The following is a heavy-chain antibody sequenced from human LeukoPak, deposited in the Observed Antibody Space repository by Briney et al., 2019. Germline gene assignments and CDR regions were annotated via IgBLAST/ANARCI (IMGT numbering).Heavy chain of an antibody. CDR2: IYYGGST. CDR3: ARVPDYYDSKVAAFDI. CDR1: GGSISSSSYY. D-gene: IGHD3-22*01. Sequence: PSETLSLTCTVSGGSISSSSYYWGWIRQPPGKGLEWIGSIYYGGSTYYNPSLKSRVTISVDTSKNQFSLKLSSVTAADTAVYYCARVPDYYDSKVAAFDIWGQGTMVTVSS. J-gene: IGHJ3*02. V-gene: IGHV4-39*07.